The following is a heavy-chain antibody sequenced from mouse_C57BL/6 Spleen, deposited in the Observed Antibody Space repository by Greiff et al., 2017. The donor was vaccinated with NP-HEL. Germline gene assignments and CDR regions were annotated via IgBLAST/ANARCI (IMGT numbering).Heavy chain of an antibody. V-gene: IGHV1-42*01. J-gene: IGHJ2*01. Sequence: EVKVVESGPELVKPGASVKISCKASGYSFTGYYMNWVKQSPEKSLEWIGEINPSTGGTTYNQKFKAKATLTVDKSSSTAYMQLKSLTSEDSAVYYCAREGYDHFDYWGQGTTLTVSS. D-gene: IGHD2-3*01. CDR3: AREGYDHFDY. CDR2: INPSTGGT. CDR1: GYSFTGYY.